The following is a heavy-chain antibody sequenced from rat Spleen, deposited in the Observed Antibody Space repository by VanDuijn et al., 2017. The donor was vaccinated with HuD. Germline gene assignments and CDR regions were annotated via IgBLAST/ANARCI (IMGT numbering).Heavy chain of an antibody. J-gene: IGHJ2*01. D-gene: IGHD1-7*01. Sequence: EVQLVASGGGLVQPGRSLKLSCAASGFTFSNYGMYWIRQAPTKGLEWVASISYGGSSTYYGDSVKGRFTISRNNAENTGYLQMDSLRSEDTATYYCAVAGYGYWGQGVMVTVSS. V-gene: IGHV5-19*01. CDR3: AVAGYGY. CDR1: GFTFSNYG. CDR2: ISYGGSST.